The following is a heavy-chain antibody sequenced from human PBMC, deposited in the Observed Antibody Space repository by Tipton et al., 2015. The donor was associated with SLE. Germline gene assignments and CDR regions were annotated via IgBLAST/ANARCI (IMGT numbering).Heavy chain of an antibody. CDR1: GGSFSGYY. CDR3: AASRAKTLGNWFDP. J-gene: IGHJ5*02. Sequence: TLSLTCVVSGGSFSGYYWNWIRQPPGKGLEWVASISSSGSTYYNPSLNSRVVISLDTDQFSLEVRSVTAADTAVYFCAASRAKTLGNWFDPWGQGTLVTVSS. D-gene: IGHD7-27*01. CDR2: ISSSGST. V-gene: IGHV4-59*04.